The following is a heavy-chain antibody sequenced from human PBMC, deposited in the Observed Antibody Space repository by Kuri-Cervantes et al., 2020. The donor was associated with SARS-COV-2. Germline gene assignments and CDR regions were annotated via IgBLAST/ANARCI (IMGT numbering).Heavy chain of an antibody. V-gene: IGHV3-30*18. CDR2: ISDEGSNK. CDR3: VKDFWSGYPTYYFDY. J-gene: IGHJ4*02. Sequence: LSLTCTASVFTLSSFAMHWVRQAPGKGLEWVAVISDEGSNKFYSDSVRGRFTISRDNSKNTLYLQMDSLRVEDTAVYYCVKDFWSGYPTYYFDYWGQGTQFTVSS. CDR1: VFTLSSFA. D-gene: IGHD3-3*01.